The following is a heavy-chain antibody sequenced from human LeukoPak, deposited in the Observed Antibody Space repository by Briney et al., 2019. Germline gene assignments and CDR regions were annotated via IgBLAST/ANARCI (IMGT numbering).Heavy chain of an antibody. CDR2: IYTSGST. CDR1: GNSISSGDNY. Sequence: SETLSLTCTVSGNSISSGDNYWSWIRQPAGKGLEWIGRIYTSGSTNYNPSLKSRVTISGDTSKNQFSLKLSSVTAADTAVYYCARVRAYGGNSVVYFDYWGQGTLVTVSS. D-gene: IGHD4-23*01. CDR3: ARVRAYGGNSVVYFDY. J-gene: IGHJ4*02. V-gene: IGHV4-61*02.